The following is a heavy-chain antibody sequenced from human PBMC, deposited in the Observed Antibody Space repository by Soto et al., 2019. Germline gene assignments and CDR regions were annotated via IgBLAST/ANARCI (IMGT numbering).Heavy chain of an antibody. V-gene: IGHV4-4*07. J-gene: IGHJ5*02. Sequence: PSETLSLTCTVSGGSVSNFYLNWIRQPAGKGLEWIGRIYSSGSTNYNPSLRSRVTMSVDTSKNQFSLKLNSVTAADTAVYYCARSSHKESWFDPWGQGTLVTVS. CDR3: ARSSHKESWFDP. D-gene: IGHD6-13*01. CDR1: GGSVSNFY. CDR2: IYSSGST.